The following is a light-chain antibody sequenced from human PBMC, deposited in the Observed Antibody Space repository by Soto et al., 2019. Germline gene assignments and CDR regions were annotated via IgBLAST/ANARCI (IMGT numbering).Light chain of an antibody. CDR2: EDN. CDR3: QSYDSSDHVV. J-gene: IGLJ2*01. CDR1: SGSIAANF. Sequence: NFMLTQPHSVSESPGKTVTISCTRSSGSIAANFVQWYQQRPGSAPTTVIYEDNQRPSGVPDRFSGSIDISSNSASLTISGLKTEDEADYYCQSYDSSDHVVFGGGTKVTVL. V-gene: IGLV6-57*04.